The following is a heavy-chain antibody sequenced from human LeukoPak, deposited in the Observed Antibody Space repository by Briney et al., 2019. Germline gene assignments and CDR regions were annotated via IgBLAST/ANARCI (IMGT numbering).Heavy chain of an antibody. CDR2: IYSGGST. Sequence: QAGGSLRLSCVASGFTFSHYWMSWARQAPGKGLEWVSVIYSGGSTYYADSVKGQFTISRDNSKNTLYLQMNSLRAEDTAVYYCARANSKLGSDYWGQGTLVTVSS. V-gene: IGHV3-53*01. D-gene: IGHD7-27*01. J-gene: IGHJ4*02. CDR1: GFTFSHYW. CDR3: ARANSKLGSDY.